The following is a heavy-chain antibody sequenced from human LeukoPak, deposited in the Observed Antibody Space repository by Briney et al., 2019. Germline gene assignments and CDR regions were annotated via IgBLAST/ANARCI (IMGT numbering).Heavy chain of an antibody. Sequence: SEALSLTCTVSGGSISSGGYYWSWIRQHPGTGLEWIGYIYYSGSTYYNPSLKSRVTISVDTSKNQFSLKLSSVTAADTAVYYCASSFTTAFGHFDYWGQGTLVTVSS. CDR1: GGSISSGGYY. CDR3: ASSFTTAFGHFDY. D-gene: IGHD3-22*01. V-gene: IGHV4-31*03. CDR2: IYYSGST. J-gene: IGHJ4*02.